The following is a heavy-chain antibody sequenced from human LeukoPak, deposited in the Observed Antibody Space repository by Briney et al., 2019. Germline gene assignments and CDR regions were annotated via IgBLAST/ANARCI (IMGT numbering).Heavy chain of an antibody. J-gene: IGHJ4*02. CDR3: ARGIVVVPAVIAAAGPSDY. CDR1: GFTFSSYG. CDR2: IWYDGSNK. D-gene: IGHD2-2*02. Sequence: GGSLRLSCAASGFTFSSYGMHWVRQAPGKGLEWVAVIWYDGSNKYYADSVKGRFTVSRDNSKNTLYLQMNSLRAEDTAVYYCARGIVVVPAVIAAAGPSDYWGQGTLVTVSS. V-gene: IGHV3-33*01.